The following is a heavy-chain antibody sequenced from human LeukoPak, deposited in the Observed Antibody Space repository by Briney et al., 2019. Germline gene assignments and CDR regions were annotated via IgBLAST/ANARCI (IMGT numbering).Heavy chain of an antibody. V-gene: IGHV3-7*01. D-gene: IGHD3-22*01. J-gene: IGHJ4*02. CDR2: IKQDGSEK. CDR1: GFAFSSYW. Sequence: GGSLRLSCAASGFAFSSYWMSWVRQAPGKGLEWVANIKQDGSEKYYVDPVKGRFTISRDNSKNTLYLQMNSLRAEDTAVYYCARDRVSSVQWLLRLRFDYWGQGTLVTVSS. CDR3: ARDRVSSVQWLLRLRFDY.